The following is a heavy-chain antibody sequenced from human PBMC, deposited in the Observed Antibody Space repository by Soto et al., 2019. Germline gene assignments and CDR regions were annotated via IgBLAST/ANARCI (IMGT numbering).Heavy chain of an antibody. CDR2: IYYSGTT. V-gene: IGHV4-59*01. J-gene: IGHJ5*02. D-gene: IGHD1-26*01. Sequence: QVQLQESGPGLVKPSETLSLTCTVSGGSISTYYWSWIRQPPGKGLEWIGYIYYSGTTNYNPSLKSPVTTSVDTSKNQFSLKLSSVTAADTAVYYCARGKYSGSYYDWFDPWGQGTLVTVSS. CDR1: GGSISTYY. CDR3: ARGKYSGSYYDWFDP.